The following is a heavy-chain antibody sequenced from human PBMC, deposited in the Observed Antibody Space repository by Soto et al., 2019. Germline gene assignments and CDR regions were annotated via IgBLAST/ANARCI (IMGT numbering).Heavy chain of an antibody. Sequence: QVQLVQSGAEVKKPGASVKVSCKTSGYIFTDFFVHWIRQAPGQGLEWLGWINPNDGDTTYAQKFQGRVTMTRDTSTSTVYMELSSLKSEDTAVYYCGREYFDSRGTPPGDWGQGTLVTVSS. CDR2: INPNDGDT. D-gene: IGHD3-22*01. V-gene: IGHV1-46*01. J-gene: IGHJ4*02. CDR1: GYIFTDFF. CDR3: GREYFDSRGTPPGD.